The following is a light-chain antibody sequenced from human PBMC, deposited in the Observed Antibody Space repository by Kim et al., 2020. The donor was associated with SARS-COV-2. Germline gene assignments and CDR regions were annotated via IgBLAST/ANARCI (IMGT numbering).Light chain of an antibody. J-gene: IGLJ1*01. V-gene: IGLV3-1*01. CDR1: KLGEKY. CDR3: QAWDSSNHNYV. Sequence: SYELTQPPSVSVSPGQTASITCSGYKLGEKYVSWYKQKPGQSPGVVIYQDNQRPSGIPERFSGSNSGNTATLTISGTQAMDEADYYCQAWDSSNHNYVFGAGTKVTVL. CDR2: QDN.